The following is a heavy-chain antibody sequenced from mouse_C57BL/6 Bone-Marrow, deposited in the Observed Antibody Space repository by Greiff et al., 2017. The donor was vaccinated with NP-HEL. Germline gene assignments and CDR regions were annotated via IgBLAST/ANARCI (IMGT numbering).Heavy chain of an antibody. CDR1: GYTFTSYG. Sequence: VKLVESGAELARPGASVKLSCKASGYTFTSYGISWVKQRTGQGLEWIGEIYPRSGNTYYNEKFKGKATLTADKSSSTAYMELRSLTSEDSAVDFCARFYLFFAYWGQGTLVTVSA. CDR3: ARFYLFFAY. CDR2: IYPRSGNT. D-gene: IGHD5-5*01. V-gene: IGHV1-81*01. J-gene: IGHJ3*01.